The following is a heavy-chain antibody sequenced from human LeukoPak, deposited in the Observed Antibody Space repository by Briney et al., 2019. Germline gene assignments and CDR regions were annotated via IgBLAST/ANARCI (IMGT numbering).Heavy chain of an antibody. CDR2: ITGSGDAT. CDR1: GFIFSSNA. J-gene: IGHJ1*01. CDR3: APAPFSPGWYYFTH. D-gene: IGHD6-19*01. Sequence: GGSLRLSCAASGFIFSSNAMSWIRQAPGRGLEWVSAITGSGDATFYADSVKGRFTISRDNRNNTLFLQMNSLRDDDTAVYYCAPAPFSPGWYYFTHWGQGTLVIVSS. V-gene: IGHV3-23*01.